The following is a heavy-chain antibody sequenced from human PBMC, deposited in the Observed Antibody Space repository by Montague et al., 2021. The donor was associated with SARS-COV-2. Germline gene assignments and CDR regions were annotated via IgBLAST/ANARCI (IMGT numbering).Heavy chain of an antibody. J-gene: IGHJ4*02. D-gene: IGHD5-12*01. Sequence: TLSLTCAVSGGSISSAGYSWSWIRQPAGKGLEWIGRIYTSGTTDYXLSLKSRVTISVDTSKNQFSLKLTSVTAADTAVYYCARAHSGSWAHLDNWGQGSLVTVSS. CDR2: IYTSGTT. CDR3: ARAHSGSWAHLDN. CDR1: GGSISSAGYS. V-gene: IGHV4-61*02.